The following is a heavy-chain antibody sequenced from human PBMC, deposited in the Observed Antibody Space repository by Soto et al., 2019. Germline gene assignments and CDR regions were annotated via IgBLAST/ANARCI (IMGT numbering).Heavy chain of an antibody. V-gene: IGHV3-23*01. J-gene: IGHJ6*03. CDR1: GFTFSSYA. Sequence: GGSLRLSCAASGFTFSSYAMSWVRQAPGKGLEWVSAISGSGGSTYYADSVKGRFTISRDNSKNTLYLQMNSLRAEDTAVYYCARDRSSSSLSYYYYMDVWGKGTTVTVSS. CDR2: ISGSGGST. D-gene: IGHD6-6*01. CDR3: ARDRSSSSLSYYYYMDV.